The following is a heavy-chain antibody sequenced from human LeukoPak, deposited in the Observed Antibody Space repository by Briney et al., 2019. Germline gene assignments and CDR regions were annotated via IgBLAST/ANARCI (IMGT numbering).Heavy chain of an antibody. V-gene: IGHV3-23*01. CDR2: ISVDGGDI. CDR3: LRGVILYDAFDI. CDR1: RFAFHNYA. Sequence: GGSLRLSCAASRFAFHNYAMTWIRQAPERGLEWVSSISVDGGDIKYTDSAKGRFTISRDNSKNTLYLQMNSLRAEDTAVYYCLRGVILYDAFDIWGQGTMVTVSS. J-gene: IGHJ3*02. D-gene: IGHD3-10*01.